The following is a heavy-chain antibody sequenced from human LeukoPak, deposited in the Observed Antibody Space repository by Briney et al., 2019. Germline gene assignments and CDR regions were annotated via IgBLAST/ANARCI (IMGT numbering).Heavy chain of an antibody. CDR2: INHSGRT. V-gene: IGHV4-34*01. J-gene: IGHJ6*04. CDR1: GGSFSGYC. Sequence: SDTLSLTCAVYGGSFSGYCWSWIRQPPGKGLEWIGEINHSGRTTYNPSLKSRVSISVDTSKNQFSLKLSSVTAPDTAVYYCASRGSSWYYYYYGMDVWGKGTTVTVSS. CDR3: ASRGSSWYYYYYGMDV. D-gene: IGHD6-13*01.